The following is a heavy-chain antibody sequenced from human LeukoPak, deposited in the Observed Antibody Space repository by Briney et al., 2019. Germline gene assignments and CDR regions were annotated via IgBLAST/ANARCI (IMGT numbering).Heavy chain of an antibody. CDR3: ARALLLDSYFDY. D-gene: IGHD1-20*01. CDR1: GFTFDDYA. CDR2: ISWNSGSI. V-gene: IGHV3-9*01. Sequence: PGRSLRLSCAASGFTFDDYAMHWVRQAPGKGLEWVSGISWNSGSIGYADSVKGRFTISRDNAKNSLYLQMNSLRAEDTAVYYCARALLLDSYFDYWGQGTLVTVSS. J-gene: IGHJ4*02.